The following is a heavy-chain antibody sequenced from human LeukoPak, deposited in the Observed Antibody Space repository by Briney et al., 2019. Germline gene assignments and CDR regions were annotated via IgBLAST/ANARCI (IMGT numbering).Heavy chain of an antibody. D-gene: IGHD3-10*01. CDR2: INPSGGST. V-gene: IGHV1-46*01. CDR3: ARPGYYYGSGSSTFDY. J-gene: IGHJ4*02. CDR1: GYTFTSYY. Sequence: ASVKVSCKASGYTFTSYYMHWVRQAPGQGLEWTGIINPSGGSTSYAQKFQGRVTMTRDTSTSTVYMELSSLRSEDTAVYYCARPGYYYGSGSSTFDYWGQGTLVTVSS.